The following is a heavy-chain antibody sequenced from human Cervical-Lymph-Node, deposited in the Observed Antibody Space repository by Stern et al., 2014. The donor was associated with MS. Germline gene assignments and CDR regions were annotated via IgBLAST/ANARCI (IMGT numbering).Heavy chain of an antibody. Sequence: VQLVESGGEVKKPGASVKVSCKASGYTFTNYGISWVRQAPGQGLEWMGWISAYDGNTQYAQRLQDRVTLTTDTLTTTAYMELRNLRSDDTAVYFFAVVIPALNPYYYGMDFWGQGTSVTVS. D-gene: IGHD2-2*01. CDR1: GYTFTNYG. V-gene: IGHV1-18*01. CDR2: ISAYDGNT. CDR3: AVVIPALNPYYYGMDF. J-gene: IGHJ6*02.